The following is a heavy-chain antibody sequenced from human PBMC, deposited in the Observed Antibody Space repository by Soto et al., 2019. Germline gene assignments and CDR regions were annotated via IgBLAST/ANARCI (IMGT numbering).Heavy chain of an antibody. J-gene: IGHJ6*02. CDR1: GFTFSSYG. CDR2: IWYDGSNK. Sequence: QVQLVESGGGVVQPGWSLRLSCAASGFTFSSYGMHWVRQAPGKGLEWVAVIWYDGSNKYYADSVKGRFTISRDNSKNTLYLQMNSLRAEDTAVYYCARGLWGMDVWGQGTTVTVSS. CDR3: ARGLWGMDV. V-gene: IGHV3-33*01. D-gene: IGHD2-21*01.